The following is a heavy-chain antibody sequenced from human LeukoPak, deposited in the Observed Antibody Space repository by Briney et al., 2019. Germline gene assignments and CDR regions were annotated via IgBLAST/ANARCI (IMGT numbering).Heavy chain of an antibody. Sequence: SETLSLTCAVYGGSFSGYYWSWIRQPPGKGLEWIGEINHSGSTNYNPSLKSRVTISVDTSKNQFSLKLSSVTAADTAVYYCARAPLLRFLGGRVVDRFDPWGQGTLVTVSS. D-gene: IGHD3-3*01. V-gene: IGHV4-34*01. CDR2: INHSGST. CDR1: GGSFSGYY. J-gene: IGHJ5*02. CDR3: ARAPLLRFLGGRVVDRFDP.